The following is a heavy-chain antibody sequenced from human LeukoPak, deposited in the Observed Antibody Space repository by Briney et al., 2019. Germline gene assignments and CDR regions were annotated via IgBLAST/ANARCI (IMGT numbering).Heavy chain of an antibody. Sequence: SETLSLTCTVSGASISSSSHYWGWIRQPPGKGLEWIGSIYYSGTTYNNPSLKSRVTISVDTSKNQFSLKLTSVTAADTAVYYCERHSGISMAQLFVDDWGQGTLVTVSS. CDR2: IYYSGTT. CDR1: GASISSSSHY. V-gene: IGHV4-39*01. J-gene: IGHJ4*02. D-gene: IGHD1-14*01. CDR3: ERHSGISMAQLFVDD.